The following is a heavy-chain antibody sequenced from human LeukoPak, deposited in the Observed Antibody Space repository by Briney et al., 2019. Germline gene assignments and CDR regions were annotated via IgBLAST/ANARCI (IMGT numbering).Heavy chain of an antibody. D-gene: IGHD2-2*01. CDR3: ARDVVVPAAMRGYYYYYGMDV. V-gene: IGHV4-34*01. Sequence: SETLSLTCAVYGGSCSGYYWSWIRQPPGKGLKWLGEINHRGSTNYNPSRKSRVTISVDTSKNQFSLKLSSVTAADTAVYYCARDVVVPAAMRGYYYYYGMDVWGKGTTVTVSS. J-gene: IGHJ6*04. CDR1: GGSCSGYY. CDR2: INHRGST.